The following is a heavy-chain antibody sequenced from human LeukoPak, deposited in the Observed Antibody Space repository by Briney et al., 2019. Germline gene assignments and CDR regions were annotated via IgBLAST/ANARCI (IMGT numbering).Heavy chain of an antibody. CDR2: IEDRGNT. Sequence: SETLSLTCAVSGGSISSNWWSWVRQPPGKGLEWIGEIEDRGNTNYNPSLKSRVTISVDKSKNQFSLKLSSVTAADTAVYHCARASPSMDVWGQGTTVTVSS. J-gene: IGHJ6*02. V-gene: IGHV4-4*02. CDR1: GGSISSNW. CDR3: ARASPSMDV.